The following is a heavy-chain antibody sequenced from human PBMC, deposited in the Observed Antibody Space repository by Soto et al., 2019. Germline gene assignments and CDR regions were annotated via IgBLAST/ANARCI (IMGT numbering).Heavy chain of an antibody. CDR3: CKQAKTAYNDLWFDP. D-gene: IGHD3-16*01. CDR1: GGSISSSRSY. Sequence: QLQLQESGPGLVKASETLSLTCNVSGGSISSSRSYWAWIRQPPGKGLEWIANIFYSGSTYYNPSLASPATLILDNAKKQFPPKPDSVTAADSACYLCCKQAKTAYNDLWFDPWGQGTLVTVSS. V-gene: IGHV4-39*03. CDR2: IFYSGST. J-gene: IGHJ5*02.